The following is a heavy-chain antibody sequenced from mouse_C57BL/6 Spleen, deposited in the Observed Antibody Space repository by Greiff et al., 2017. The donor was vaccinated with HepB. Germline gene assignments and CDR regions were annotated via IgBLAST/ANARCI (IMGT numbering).Heavy chain of an antibody. V-gene: IGHV1-69*01. Sequence: QVQLQQPGAELVMPGASVKLSCKASGYTFTSYWMHWVKQRPGQGLEWIGEIDPSDSYTNYNQKFKGKSTLTVDKSSSTAYMQLSSLTSEDSAVYYCARRPYDGYYEAMDYWGQGTSVTVSS. J-gene: IGHJ4*01. CDR1: GYTFTSYW. D-gene: IGHD2-3*01. CDR3: ARRPYDGYYEAMDY. CDR2: IDPSDSYT.